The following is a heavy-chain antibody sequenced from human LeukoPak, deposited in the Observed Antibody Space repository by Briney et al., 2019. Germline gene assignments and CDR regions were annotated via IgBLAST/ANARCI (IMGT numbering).Heavy chain of an antibody. J-gene: IGHJ6*03. V-gene: IGHV1-69*04. CDR2: IIPILGIA. CDR1: GGTFSSYT. D-gene: IGHD2-2*01. CDR3: ARERGLHGEIVVVPAYYMDV. Sequence: GASVKVSCKASGGTFSSYTISWVRQAPGQGLEWMGRIIPILGIANYAQKFQGRVTITADKSTSTAYMELSSLRSEDTAVYYCARERGLHGEIVVVPAYYMDVWGKGTTVTVSS.